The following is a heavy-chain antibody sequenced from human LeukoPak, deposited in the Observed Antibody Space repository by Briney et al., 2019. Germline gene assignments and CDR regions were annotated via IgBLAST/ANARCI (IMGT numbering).Heavy chain of an antibody. CDR2: ISAYNGNT. CDR3: ASFPLGYDSSGYYSDY. D-gene: IGHD3-22*01. J-gene: IGHJ4*02. V-gene: IGHV1-18*01. Sequence: ASVKVSCKASGYTFTSYGISWVRQAPGQGLGWMGWISAYNGNTNYAQKLQGGVTMTTDTSTSTAYMELRSLRSDDTAVYYCASFPLGYDSSGYYSDYWGQGTLVTVSS. CDR1: GYTFTSYG.